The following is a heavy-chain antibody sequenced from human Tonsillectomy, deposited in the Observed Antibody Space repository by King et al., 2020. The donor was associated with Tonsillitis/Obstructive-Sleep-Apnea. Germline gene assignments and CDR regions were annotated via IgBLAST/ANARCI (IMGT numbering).Heavy chain of an antibody. J-gene: IGHJ4*02. CDR3: TADIVVVAAATDPFDY. Sequence: EVQLVESGGGLVKPGGSLRLSCAASGFTFSNAWMSWVRQAPGKGLEWVGRIKSKTDGGTTDYAAPVKGRFTISRDDSKNTLYLQMNSLKTEDTAVYHCTADIVVVAAATDPFDYWGQGTLVTVSS. CDR2: IKSKTDGGTT. CDR1: GFTFSNAW. V-gene: IGHV3-15*01. D-gene: IGHD2-2*01.